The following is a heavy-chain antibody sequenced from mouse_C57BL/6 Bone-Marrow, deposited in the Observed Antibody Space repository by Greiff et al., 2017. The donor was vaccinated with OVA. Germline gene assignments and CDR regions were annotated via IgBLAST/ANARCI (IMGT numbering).Heavy chain of an antibody. CDR2: SRNKANDYTT. CDR3: ARDARDGYYGGFAY. J-gene: IGHJ3*01. CDR1: GFTFSDFY. V-gene: IGHV7-1*01. D-gene: IGHD2-3*01. Sequence: EVQLVESGGGLVQSGRSLRLSCATSGFTFSDFYMEWVRQAPGKGLEWIAASRNKANDYTTEYSASVKGRFIVSRDTSQSILYLQMNALRAEDTAIYYCARDARDGYYGGFAYWGQGTLVTVSA.